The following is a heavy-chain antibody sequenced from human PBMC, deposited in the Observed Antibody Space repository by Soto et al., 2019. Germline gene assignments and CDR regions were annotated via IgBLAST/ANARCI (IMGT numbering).Heavy chain of an antibody. J-gene: IGHJ4*02. CDR2: IYYSGST. Sequence: WIRQHPGKGLEWIGYIYYSGSTFYNPSLMSRVTISVDTSKQQFSLKMTSVTAADTAIYYCARHVSAVGRRGYFDFWGLGTLVTVSS. D-gene: IGHD5-18*01. V-gene: IGHV4-31*02. CDR3: ARHVSAVGRRGYFDF.